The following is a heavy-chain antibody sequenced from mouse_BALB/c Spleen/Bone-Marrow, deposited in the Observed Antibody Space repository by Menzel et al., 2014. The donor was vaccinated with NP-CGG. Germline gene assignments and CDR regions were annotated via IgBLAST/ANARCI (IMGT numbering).Heavy chain of an antibody. CDR1: GYSFTGYY. J-gene: IGHJ4*01. D-gene: IGHD2-4*01. Sequence: VQLKESGPELVKPGASVKISCKASGYSFTGYYMHWVKQSHVKSLEWIGRINPYNGATSYNQNFKDKASLTVDKSSSTAYMELHSLTSEDSAVYYCARWGSTIIPYYAMDYWGQGTSVTVSS. V-gene: IGHV1-31*01. CDR2: INPYNGAT. CDR3: ARWGSTIIPYYAMDY.